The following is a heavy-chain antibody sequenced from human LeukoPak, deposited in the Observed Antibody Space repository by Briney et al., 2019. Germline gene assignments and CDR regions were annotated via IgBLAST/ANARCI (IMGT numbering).Heavy chain of an antibody. CDR3: ARGGYSSSATDYYYYGMDV. J-gene: IGHJ6*02. CDR2: AHLDGRT. V-gene: IGHV4-4*02. D-gene: IGHD6-6*01. CDR1: GRSVATTNW. Sequence: SQTLSLTCDLSGRSVATTNWWTSVRQRPGKGLEWIGEAHLDGRTNYNPSLKSPVTMSVNTSKNQFSLKLSSVIAADTAVYYCARGGYSSSATDYYYYGMDVWAQGTTVTVPS.